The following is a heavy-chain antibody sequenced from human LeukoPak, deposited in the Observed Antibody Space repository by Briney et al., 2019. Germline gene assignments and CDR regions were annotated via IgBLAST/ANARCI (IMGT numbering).Heavy chain of an antibody. D-gene: IGHD4/OR15-4a*01. V-gene: IGHV3-23*01. CDR2: ISGSGEKT. J-gene: IGHJ4*02. CDR1: GFTFRRSA. CDR3: VKRVGPNSGPLDS. Sequence: GGSLRLSCAASGFTFRRSAVNWVRQAPGEGLEWVSSISGSGEKTYYADSVQGRFTISRDESRNTLYLQMNSLRAEDTAVYYCVKRVGPNSGPLDSWGQGTLVTVSS.